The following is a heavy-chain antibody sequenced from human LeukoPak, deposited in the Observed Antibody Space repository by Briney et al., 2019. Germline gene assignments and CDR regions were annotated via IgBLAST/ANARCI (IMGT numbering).Heavy chain of an antibody. J-gene: IGHJ3*02. D-gene: IGHD1-1*01. Sequence: GGSLRLSCAASGFTFSSYDMHWVRQATGKGLEWVSGIGIAGDTYYPGSVKGRFTISRENAKSSLYLQMNNLRAGDTAVYYCAKDLANWNDRGTFDIWGQGTMVTVSS. CDR1: GFTFSSYD. CDR2: IGIAGDT. V-gene: IGHV3-13*04. CDR3: AKDLANWNDRGTFDI.